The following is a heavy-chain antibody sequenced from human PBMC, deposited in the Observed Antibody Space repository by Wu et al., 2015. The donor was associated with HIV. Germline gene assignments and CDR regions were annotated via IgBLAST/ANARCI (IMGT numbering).Heavy chain of an antibody. V-gene: IGHV1-69*05. CDR3: AGRDCSGGSCYFAFDI. CDR2: IIPIFGTA. CDR1: GGTFSSYA. D-gene: IGHD2-15*01. Sequence: QVQLVQSGAEVKKPGSSVKVSCKASGGTFSSYAISWVRQAPGQGLEWMGGIIPIFGTANYAQKFQGRVTITTDESTSTAYMELSSLRSEDTAVYYCAGRDCSGGSCYFAFDIWGQGTMVTSLQ. J-gene: IGHJ3*02.